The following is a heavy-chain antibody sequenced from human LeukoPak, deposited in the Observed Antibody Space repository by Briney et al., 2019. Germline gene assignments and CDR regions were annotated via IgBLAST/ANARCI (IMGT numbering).Heavy chain of an antibody. D-gene: IGHD3-10*01. J-gene: IGHJ4*02. CDR3: AKDDAWLRFGE. V-gene: IGHV3-23*01. CDR2: ISPSGDIT. Sequence: QAGGSLRLSCAASGFNVGRNYMSWVRQAPGKGLECVSGISPSGDITYYADSVKGRFTISRDNSKNTLYLEVISLTAEDTAVYYCAKDDAWLRFGEWSQGTLVTVSS. CDR1: GFNVGRNY.